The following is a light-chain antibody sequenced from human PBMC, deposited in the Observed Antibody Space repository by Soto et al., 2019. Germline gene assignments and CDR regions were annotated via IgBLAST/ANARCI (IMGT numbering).Light chain of an antibody. CDR3: LQEYNYPRT. J-gene: IGKJ1*01. CDR2: AAS. V-gene: IGKV1-6*01. CDR1: QSFRSY. Sequence: IQMTQSPSSLSASVGGRVTLTCRASQSFRSYLNWFNQKPGKAPKIMIYAASSLQSGVPSRFSGSGSGTDLTLTISRLQPEEGATYDGLQEYNYPRTFGPGTKVDIK.